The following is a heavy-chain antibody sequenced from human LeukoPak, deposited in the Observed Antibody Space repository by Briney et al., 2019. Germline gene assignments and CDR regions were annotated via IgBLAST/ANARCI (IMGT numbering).Heavy chain of an antibody. CDR1: GGSINSGDYY. D-gene: IGHD6-6*01. CDR2: IYYSGST. CDR3: ARIYSSSFDY. J-gene: IGHJ4*02. Sequence: SQTLSLTCTVSGGSINSGDYYWSWIRQPPGKGLEWIGYIYYSGSTSYNPSLKSRLAISVDTSKNQFSLKLSSVTAADTAVYYCARIYSSSFDYWGQGTLVTVSS. V-gene: IGHV4-30-4*08.